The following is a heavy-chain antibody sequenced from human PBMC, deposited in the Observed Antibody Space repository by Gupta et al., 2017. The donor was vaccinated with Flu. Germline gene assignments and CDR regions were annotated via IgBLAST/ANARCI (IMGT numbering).Heavy chain of an antibody. D-gene: IGHD1-20*01. CDR2: VSPDGSDT. Sequence: EVQLVESGGGLVQPGGSLSLSCAAYGFTFSNYWRYWVRHVPGKGLLWVLRVSPDGSDTGHADSVRGRFTISRDNAKNTLYLQMNILRVDDSAMYYCVAYNWKNPLVWGQGTVVTVSS. CDR1: GFTFSNYW. V-gene: IGHV3-74*01. CDR3: VAYNWKNPLV. J-gene: IGHJ3*01.